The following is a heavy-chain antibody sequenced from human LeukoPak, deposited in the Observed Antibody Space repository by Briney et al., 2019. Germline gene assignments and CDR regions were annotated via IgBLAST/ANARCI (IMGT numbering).Heavy chain of an antibody. D-gene: IGHD5-18*01. V-gene: IGHV3-30*18. J-gene: IGHJ5*02. Sequence: GGSLRLSCTASGFTFTFSSYGMHWVRQAPGKGLVWVAIISYDGSNKYYADSVKGRFTISRDNSKNTLYLQMNSLRDEDTAAYYCVKAGHTVMANWFDPWGQGTLVTVSS. CDR3: VKAGHTVMANWFDP. CDR1: GFTFTFSSYG. CDR2: ISYDGSNK.